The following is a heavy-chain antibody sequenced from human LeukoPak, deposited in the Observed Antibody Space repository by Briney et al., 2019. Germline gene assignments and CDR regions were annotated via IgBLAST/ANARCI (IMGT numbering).Heavy chain of an antibody. CDR1: GFTFRGAA. CDR2: ISSSGNNA. V-gene: IGHV3-23*01. J-gene: IGHJ4*02. D-gene: IGHD5-18*01. CDR3: ARERGYSYGAHCDY. Sequence: GGSLRLSCAVSGFTFRGAAMTWVRQAPGKGLEWVSLISSSGNNAYYADSVKGRFTISRGNSKNTVYLQMNSLRAEDTAVYYCARERGYSYGAHCDYWGQGTLVTVSS.